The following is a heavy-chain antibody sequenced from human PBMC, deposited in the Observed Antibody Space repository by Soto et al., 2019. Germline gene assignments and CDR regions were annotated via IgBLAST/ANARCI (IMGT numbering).Heavy chain of an antibody. D-gene: IGHD2-15*01. Sequence: QVQLVESGGGVVQPGRSLRLSCAASGFTLSSYGMHWVRQAPGKGLEWVAVIWYDGDKKYYADSVKVRFTISRDESKNTVSLHMSSLRGEDTGVYYCARGSAGSESVVVVPAIDFYSFDTWGQGNLVSVSS. J-gene: IGHJ4*02. CDR1: GFTLSSYG. CDR2: IWYDGDKK. CDR3: ARGSAGSESVVVVPAIDFYSFDT. V-gene: IGHV3-33*01.